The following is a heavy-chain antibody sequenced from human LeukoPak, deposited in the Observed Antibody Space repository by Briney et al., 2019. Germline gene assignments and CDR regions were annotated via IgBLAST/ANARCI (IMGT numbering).Heavy chain of an antibody. D-gene: IGHD5-12*01. Sequence: SSETLSLTCTVSGGSIGSYYWSWIRQPAGKGLEWIGRIYTSGSTNYNPSLKSQVTMSVDTSKDQFSLKLSSVTATDTAVYYCARGAGYSGYGYWGQGTLVTLSS. J-gene: IGHJ4*02. CDR3: ARGAGYSGYGY. CDR2: IYTSGST. V-gene: IGHV4-4*07. CDR1: GGSIGSYY.